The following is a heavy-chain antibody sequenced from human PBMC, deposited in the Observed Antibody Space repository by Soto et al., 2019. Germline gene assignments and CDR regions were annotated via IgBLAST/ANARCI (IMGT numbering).Heavy chain of an antibody. CDR3: ARHVCSSTSCPLGY. CDR1: GGSISSSSYY. V-gene: IGHV4-39*01. J-gene: IGHJ4*02. D-gene: IGHD2-2*01. Sequence: QLQLQESGPGLVKPSETLSLTCTVSGGSISSSSYYWGWIRQPPGKGLEWIGSIYYSGTTSYNPSLKSRVTISVDTSKNQFSLKLSSVTAADTAVYYCARHVCSSTSCPLGYWGQGTLVTVSS. CDR2: IYYSGTT.